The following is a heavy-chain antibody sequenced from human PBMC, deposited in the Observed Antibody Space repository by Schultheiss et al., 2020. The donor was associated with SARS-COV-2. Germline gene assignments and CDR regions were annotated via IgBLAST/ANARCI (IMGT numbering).Heavy chain of an antibody. J-gene: IGHJ6*02. CDR2: INGDGSII. Sequence: GGSLRLSCAASGFTVSSNYMSWVRQAPGKGLEWVSRINGDGSIISYADSVKGRFTISRDNSKNTLYLQMNSLRAEDTAVYYCARGRYYYGMDVWGQGTTVTVSS. CDR3: ARGRYYYGMDV. CDR1: GFTVSSNY. V-gene: IGHV3-74*01.